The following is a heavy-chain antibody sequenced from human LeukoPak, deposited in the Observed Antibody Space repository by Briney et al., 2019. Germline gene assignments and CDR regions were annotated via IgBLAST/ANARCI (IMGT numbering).Heavy chain of an antibody. CDR1: GGSISSYY. Sequence: SDTLSLTCTVSGGSISSYYWSWIRQPPGKGLEWIGYIYYSGSTNYNPSLKSRVTISVDTSKNQFSLKLSSVTAADTAVYYCASLNYYDSSGSIDYWGQGTLSPSPQ. V-gene: IGHV4-59*01. CDR2: IYYSGST. D-gene: IGHD3-22*01. CDR3: ASLNYYDSSGSIDY. J-gene: IGHJ4*02.